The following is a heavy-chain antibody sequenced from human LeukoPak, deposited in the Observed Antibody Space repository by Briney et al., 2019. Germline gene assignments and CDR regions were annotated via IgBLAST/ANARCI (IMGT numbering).Heavy chain of an antibody. CDR3: ARESFYSNLFVGLPFFDY. D-gene: IGHD4-11*01. Sequence: NPSETLSLTCTVSGGSISSGSYYWSWIRQPAGKGLEWIGRIYTSGSTNYNPSLKSRVIISVDTSKNQFSLKLSSVTAADTAVYYCARESFYSNLFVGLPFFDYWGQGTLVTVSS. CDR2: IYTSGST. V-gene: IGHV4-61*02. J-gene: IGHJ4*02. CDR1: GGSISSGSYY.